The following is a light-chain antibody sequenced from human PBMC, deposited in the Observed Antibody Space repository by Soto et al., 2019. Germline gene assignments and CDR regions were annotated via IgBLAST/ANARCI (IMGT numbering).Light chain of an antibody. Sequence: DIQMTQSLSSLSASVGDRVTITCRASQSIRYYLNWYQQKPGKAPKLLIYAASSLQSGVPSRFSGSGSGTDFTLTISSLQPEDFATYYCQQSYSTPQNTFGQGTKLEIK. CDR2: AAS. CDR1: QSIRYY. CDR3: QQSYSTPQNT. V-gene: IGKV1-39*01. J-gene: IGKJ2*01.